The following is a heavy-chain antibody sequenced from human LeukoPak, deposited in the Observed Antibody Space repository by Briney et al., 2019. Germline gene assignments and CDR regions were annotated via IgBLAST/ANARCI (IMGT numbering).Heavy chain of an antibody. D-gene: IGHD2-2*01. J-gene: IGHJ4*02. CDR3: ARGGGTVVIGRFDY. Sequence: PGGSLRLSCAASGIDFRASGMHWVRQALGMGLEWVTFVQTDGRDKYYAASVAGRFTISRDNSKNTVYLNMNNLRPDDTALYYCARGGGTVVIGRFDYWGQGTLVTVSS. CDR1: GIDFRASG. V-gene: IGHV3-30*02. CDR2: VQTDGRDK.